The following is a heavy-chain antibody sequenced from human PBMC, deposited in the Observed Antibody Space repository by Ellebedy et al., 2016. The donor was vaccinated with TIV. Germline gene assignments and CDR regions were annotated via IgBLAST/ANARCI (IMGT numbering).Heavy chain of an antibody. CDR2: MKQDGSER. CDR1: GFTVSSSY. J-gene: IGHJ5*01. Sequence: GGSLRLSXAASGFTVSSSYMSWVRQGPGKGLEWVANMKQDGSERFYVDSVNGRFTISRDNAKNSLYLHLSSLRPEDTAVYYCARLNWGRFAFDFWGQGTLVTVSS. D-gene: IGHD7-27*01. CDR3: ARLNWGRFAFDF. V-gene: IGHV3-7*01.